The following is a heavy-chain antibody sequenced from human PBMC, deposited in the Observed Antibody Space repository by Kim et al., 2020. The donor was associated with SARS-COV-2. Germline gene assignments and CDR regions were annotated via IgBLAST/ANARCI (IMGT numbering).Heavy chain of an antibody. V-gene: IGHV4-30-4*01. CDR3: ARGPPIGGGDCYSH. Sequence: SETLSLTCTVSGGSISSGDYYWSWIRQPPGKGLEWIGYIYYTGSSHYNPSLNSRVTISIDTSKNQFSLKLSSVTAADTAVYYSARGPPIGGGDCYSHWGRGTLVTVSS. CDR1: GGSISSGDYY. CDR2: IYYTGSS. J-gene: IGHJ4*02. D-gene: IGHD2-21*02.